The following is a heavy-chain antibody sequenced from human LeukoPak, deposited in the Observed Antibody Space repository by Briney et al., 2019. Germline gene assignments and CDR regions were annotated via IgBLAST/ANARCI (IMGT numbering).Heavy chain of an antibody. CDR2: ISSSSSYI. CDR1: GFTFSSYS. J-gene: IGHJ6*02. D-gene: IGHD6-6*01. V-gene: IGHV3-21*01. CDR3: ARVIAARGSPYYGMDV. Sequence: GGSLRLSCAASGFTFSSYSMNWVRQAPGKGLEWVSSISSSSSYIYYADSVKGRFTISRDNAKNSLYLQMNSLRAEDTAVYYCARVIAARGSPYYGMDVWGQGTTVTVPS.